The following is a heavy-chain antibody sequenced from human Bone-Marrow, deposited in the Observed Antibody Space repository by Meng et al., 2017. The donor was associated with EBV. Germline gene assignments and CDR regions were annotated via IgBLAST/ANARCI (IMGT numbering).Heavy chain of an antibody. J-gene: IGHJ5*02. V-gene: IGHV7-4-1*02. D-gene: IGHD3-10*01. CDR3: ARFGELFRNWFDP. Sequence: HGPLVQAGSELKKPGASVKVSCKASGYTFTDYSLNWVRQAPGQGLEWMGWINTNTGNPTYAQGFTGRFVFSLDTSVSTAYLQISSLKAEDTAVYYCARFGELFRNWFDPWGQGTLVTVSS. CDR2: INTNTGNP. CDR1: GYTFTDYS.